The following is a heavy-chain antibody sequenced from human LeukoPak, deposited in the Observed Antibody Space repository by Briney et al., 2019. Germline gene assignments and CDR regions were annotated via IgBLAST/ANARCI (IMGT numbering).Heavy chain of an antibody. V-gene: IGHV3-66*02. CDR2: IYSSGRT. D-gene: IGHD3-10*01. J-gene: IGHJ4*02. Sequence: GGSLRLSCAASGFTVSSNYMNWVRQAPGKGLEWISVIYSSGRTYYADAVKGRFTISTDKSKNTLSLQMNSLRADNTAVYYCARGLYDSGTYSPFYFDSWGQGTLVSVSS. CDR1: GFTVSSNY. CDR3: ARGLYDSGTYSPFYFDS.